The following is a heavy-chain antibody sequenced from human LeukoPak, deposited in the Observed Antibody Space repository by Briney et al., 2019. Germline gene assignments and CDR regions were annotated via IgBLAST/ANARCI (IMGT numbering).Heavy chain of an antibody. D-gene: IGHD2-2*01. J-gene: IGHJ4*02. CDR1: SGSFSGYY. CDR2: INHSGST. CDR3: ARVMGRYCSSTSCYVDY. V-gene: IGHV4-34*01. Sequence: NASETLSRSCAVYSGSFSGYYWSWIRQPPGKGLEWIGEINHSGSTNYNPSLKSRVTISVDTSKNQFSLKLSSVTAADTAVYYCARVMGRYCSSTSCYVDYWGQGTLVTVSS.